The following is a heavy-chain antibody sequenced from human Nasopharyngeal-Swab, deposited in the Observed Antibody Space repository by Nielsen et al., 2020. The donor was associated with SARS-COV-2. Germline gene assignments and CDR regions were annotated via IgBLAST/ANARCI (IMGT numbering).Heavy chain of an antibody. D-gene: IGHD6-13*01. Sequence: SVKVSCKASGGTFSSYAISWVRQAPGQGLEWMGGIIPIFGTANYAQKFQGRVTITADESTSTAYMELSSLRSEDTAVYYCARVGGIPGGYSSSWGYYYGMDVWGQGTTVTVSS. CDR2: IIPIFGTA. V-gene: IGHV1-69*13. CDR1: GGTFSSYA. CDR3: ARVGGIPGGYSSSWGYYYGMDV. J-gene: IGHJ6*02.